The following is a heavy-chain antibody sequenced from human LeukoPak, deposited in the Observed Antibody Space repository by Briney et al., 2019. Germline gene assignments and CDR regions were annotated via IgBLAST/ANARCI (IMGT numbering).Heavy chain of an antibody. CDR1: GFTFSSYA. CDR2: ISGSGSIT. CDR3: AKDLYGDYDNDY. J-gene: IGHJ4*02. Sequence: GGSLRLSCAASGFTFSSYAMSWVRQAPGKGLEWVSGISGSGSITYYADSVKGRFTISRDNSKNTLCLQMNSLRAEDTAVYYCAKDLYGDYDNDYWGQGTLVTVSS. D-gene: IGHD4-17*01. V-gene: IGHV3-23*01.